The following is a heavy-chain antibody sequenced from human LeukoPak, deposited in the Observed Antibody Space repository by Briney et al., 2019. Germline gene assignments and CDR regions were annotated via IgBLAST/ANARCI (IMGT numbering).Heavy chain of an antibody. CDR2: INPNSGGT. J-gene: IGHJ5*02. CDR3: AREARIAVAGTLAWFDP. Sequence: GASVKVSCKASGYTFTGNYMHWVRQAPGQGLEWMGWINPNSGGTNYAQKFQGRVTMTRDTSISTAYMELSRLRSDDTAVYYCAREARIAVAGTLAWFDPWGQGTLVTVSS. V-gene: IGHV1-2*02. CDR1: GYTFTGNY. D-gene: IGHD6-19*01.